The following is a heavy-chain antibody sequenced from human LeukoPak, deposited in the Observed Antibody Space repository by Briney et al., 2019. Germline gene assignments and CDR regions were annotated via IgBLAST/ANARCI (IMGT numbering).Heavy chain of an antibody. V-gene: IGHV1-69*13. Sequence: ASVKVSCKASGGTFSSYAISWVRQAPGQGLEWMGGIIPIFGTANYAQKFQGRVTTTADESTSTAYMELSSLRSEDTAVYYCARGFPFVRGKAMGLEDPTVPRCCPYYFDYWGQGTLVTVSS. J-gene: IGHJ4*02. D-gene: IGHD4/OR15-4a*01. CDR2: IIPIFGTA. CDR1: GGTFSSYA. CDR3: ARGFPFVRGKAMGLEDPTVPRCCPYYFDY.